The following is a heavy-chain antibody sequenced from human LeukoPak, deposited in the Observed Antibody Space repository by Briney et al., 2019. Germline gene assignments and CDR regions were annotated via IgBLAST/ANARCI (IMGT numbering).Heavy chain of an antibody. V-gene: IGHV3-23*01. CDR1: GFTFRSYA. D-gene: IGHD7-27*01. J-gene: IGHJ6*02. Sequence: GGSLRLSCAASGFTFRSYAMMWVRQAPGKGLEWVSAIAGGGGNIWYADSVKGRFTISRDNSKNTLYLQMNSLSADDTAVYFCAKIRAGDYYHFYGMDIWGQGTAVTVSS. CDR2: IAGGGGNI. CDR3: AKIRAGDYYHFYGMDI.